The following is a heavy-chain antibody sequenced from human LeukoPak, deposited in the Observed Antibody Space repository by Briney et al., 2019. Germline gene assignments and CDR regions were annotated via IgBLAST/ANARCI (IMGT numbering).Heavy chain of an antibody. V-gene: IGHV4-59*12. D-gene: IGHD1-14*01. J-gene: IGHJ6*02. CDR1: GGSISTYY. Sequence: SETLSLTCTVSGGSISTYYWSWIRQPPGKGLEWIGYIYYSGSTYYNPSLKSRVTISVDTSKNQFSLKLSSVTAADTAVYYCARDSNRHYGMDVWGQGTTVTVSS. CDR2: IYYSGST. CDR3: ARDSNRHYGMDV.